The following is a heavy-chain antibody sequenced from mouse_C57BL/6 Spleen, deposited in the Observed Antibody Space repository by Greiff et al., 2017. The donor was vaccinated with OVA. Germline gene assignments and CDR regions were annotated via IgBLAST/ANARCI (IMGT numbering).Heavy chain of an antibody. J-gene: IGHJ2*01. D-gene: IGHD2-1*01. CDR1: GFTFSSYA. CDR2: ISSGGDYI. Sequence: EVKLMESGEGLVRPGGSLKLSCAASGFTFSSYAMSWVRQTPEKRLEWVAYISSGGDYIYYADTVKGRFTISRDNARNTLYLQMSSLKSEDTAMYYCTRVGNYLYYFDYWGQGTTLTVSS. CDR3: TRVGNYLYYFDY. V-gene: IGHV5-9-1*02.